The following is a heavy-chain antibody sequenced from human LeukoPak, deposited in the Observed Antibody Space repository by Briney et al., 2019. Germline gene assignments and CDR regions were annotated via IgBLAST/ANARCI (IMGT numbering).Heavy chain of an antibody. D-gene: IGHD3-10*01. CDR2: INPNSGGT. CDR1: GHIFTAYY. Sequence: ASVKVSCKASGHIFTAYYMFWVRQAPGQGLEWMGWINPNSGGTNLAPHFQGRVTLTSDTSISTAYMELSGLTSDDTAVYFCATYYSDTSARDWGQGTLVTVSS. CDR3: ATYYSDTSARD. V-gene: IGHV1-2*02. J-gene: IGHJ4*02.